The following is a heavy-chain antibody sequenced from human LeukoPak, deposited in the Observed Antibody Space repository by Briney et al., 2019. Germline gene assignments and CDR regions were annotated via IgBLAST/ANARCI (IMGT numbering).Heavy chain of an antibody. D-gene: IGHD5-24*01. CDR2: IKPDGSDK. CDR3: ATISAQTFDI. V-gene: IGHV3-7*01. CDR1: GFSFRSHW. J-gene: IGHJ3*02. Sequence: PGGSLRLSCVGSGFSFRSHWVNWVRQSPEKGLEWVANIKPDGSDKYYVDSARGRFTVSRDNAKNSAFLQMNSLRAEDTAIYYCATISAQTFDIWGQGTLVSVSS.